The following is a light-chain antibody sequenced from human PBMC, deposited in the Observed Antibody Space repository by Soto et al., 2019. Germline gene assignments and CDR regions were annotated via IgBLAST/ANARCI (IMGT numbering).Light chain of an antibody. CDR2: AAS. J-gene: IGKJ1*01. CDR3: LQDFNYPRT. V-gene: IGKV1-6*01. Sequence: AIQMTQSPSFLSASLGDRVIITCRASQDIRNYLGWYQHKPGKAPKVLISAASNLQSGVPSRFSGSGSGTEFTLTISGLQPEDFASYYCLQDFNYPRTFGQGTKVDI. CDR1: QDIRNY.